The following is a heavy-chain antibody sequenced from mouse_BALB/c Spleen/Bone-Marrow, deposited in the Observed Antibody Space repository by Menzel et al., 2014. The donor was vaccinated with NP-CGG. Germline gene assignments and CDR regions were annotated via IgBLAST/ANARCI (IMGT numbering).Heavy chain of an antibody. V-gene: IGHV4-1*02. CDR3: ARLNYYGNLFV. D-gene: IGHD1-1*01. J-gene: IGHJ1*01. Sequence: EVQLQESGGGLVQPGGSLKLSCAASGFAFSRYWMSWVRQAPGKGLEWIGEINPDSSTINYTQSLKDKFIISRDNAKNTLYLQMSKVRAEDTALYYCARLNYYGNLFVWGAGTTVTVSS. CDR2: INPDSSTI. CDR1: GFAFSRYW.